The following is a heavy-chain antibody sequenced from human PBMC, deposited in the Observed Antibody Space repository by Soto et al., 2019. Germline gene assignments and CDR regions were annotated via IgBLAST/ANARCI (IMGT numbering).Heavy chain of an antibody. Sequence: GGSLRLSCAASGFTFSSYAMSWVRQAPGKGLEWVSAISGSGGSTYYADSVKGRFTISRDNSKKTLYLQMNSLRAEDTAVYYGAKPHSSSTSGDYLDYWGQGTLVTVSS. CDR3: AKPHSSSTSGDYLDY. J-gene: IGHJ4*02. V-gene: IGHV3-23*01. CDR1: GFTFSSYA. D-gene: IGHD2-2*01. CDR2: ISGSGGST.